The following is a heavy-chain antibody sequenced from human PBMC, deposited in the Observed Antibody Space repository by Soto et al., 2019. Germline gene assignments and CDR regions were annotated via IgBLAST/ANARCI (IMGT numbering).Heavy chain of an antibody. Sequence: QVQLVESGGGVVQPGRSLRLSCAASGIIFSTYGMHWVRQAPGKGLEWVAVISHDGSTIYYADSVKGRFTISRDNSKNTLFLQMSSLRAEDTAVYYCATPDQENGYHYDIWYFDLWGRGTLVTVSS. V-gene: IGHV3-30*03. J-gene: IGHJ2*01. CDR3: ATPDQENGYHYDIWYFDL. CDR1: GIIFSTYG. CDR2: ISHDGSTI. D-gene: IGHD3-22*01.